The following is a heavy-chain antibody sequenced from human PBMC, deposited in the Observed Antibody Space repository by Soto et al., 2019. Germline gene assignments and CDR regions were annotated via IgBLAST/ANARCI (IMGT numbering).Heavy chain of an antibody. V-gene: IGHV1-8*01. CDR3: ARGRRLHHYYGSVRYYNPSWFDP. CDR1: GYTFTSYD. D-gene: IGHD3-10*01. Sequence: ASVKVSCKASGYTFTSYDINWVRQATGQGLEWMEWMSPNSGNTGYAQKFQGRVTMTRNTSISTAYMELSSLRSEHTAVDYCARGRRLHHYYGSVRYYNPSWFDPWGQGTLVTVYS. CDR2: MSPNSGNT. J-gene: IGHJ5*02.